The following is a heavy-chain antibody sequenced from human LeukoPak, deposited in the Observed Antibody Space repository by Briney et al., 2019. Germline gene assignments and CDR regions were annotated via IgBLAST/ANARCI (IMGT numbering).Heavy chain of an antibody. CDR2: IYYSGRT. D-gene: IGHD4-17*01. V-gene: IGHV4-31*03. Sequence: PSQTLSLTCTVSGGSFSSGGYYWSWIRQHPGKGLEWIGYIYYSGRTYYNPSLKSRVTISVDTSKNQFSLKLSSVTAADTAVYHCARVRDGDYGYIGFDPWGQGTLVTVSS. CDR3: ARVRDGDYGYIGFDP. CDR1: GGSFSSGGYY. J-gene: IGHJ5*02.